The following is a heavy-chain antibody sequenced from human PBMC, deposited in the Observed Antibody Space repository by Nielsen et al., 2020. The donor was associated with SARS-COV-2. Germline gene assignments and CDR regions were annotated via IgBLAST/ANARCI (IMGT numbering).Heavy chain of an antibody. CDR1: GFTFSSYD. CDR3: ARVGFYGDPEYLDY. J-gene: IGHJ4*02. CDR2: IGTAGDT. D-gene: IGHD4-17*01. Sequence: GGSLRLSCAASGFTFSSYDMHWVRQATGKGLEWVSAIGTAGDTYYPGSVKGRFTISRDNARNTLYLQMNSLRVEDTAVYYCARVGFYGDPEYLDYWGPGTLVTVSS. V-gene: IGHV3-13*04.